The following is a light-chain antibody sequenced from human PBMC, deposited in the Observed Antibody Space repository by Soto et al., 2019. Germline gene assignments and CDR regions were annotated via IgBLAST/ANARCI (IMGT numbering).Light chain of an antibody. Sequence: EIVLTQSPGTLSLSPGERATLSCRASQSVSSTYLSWYQQKPGQAPRLLIYAASSRETGIPDTFSGSGSGTDFTLTISRLEPEDFAVYYCQQYDNSPYTFGQGTKLEFK. J-gene: IGKJ2*01. CDR3: QQYDNSPYT. CDR1: QSVSSTY. CDR2: AAS. V-gene: IGKV3-20*01.